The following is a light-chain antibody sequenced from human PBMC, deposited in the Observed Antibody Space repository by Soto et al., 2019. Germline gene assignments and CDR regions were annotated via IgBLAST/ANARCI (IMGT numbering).Light chain of an antibody. CDR1: QSVSSN. CDR3: QPDRNWPPWA. CDR2: GAS. J-gene: IGKJ1*01. V-gene: IGKV3-15*01. Sequence: EIVMTQSPATLSVPPGERATLSYRASQSVSSNLAWYPQKPGQAPRLLIYGASTRAAGITARFSGSGPGTEFTLTISSLQSKACAVYYGQPDRNWPPWAFGQGTKVVSK.